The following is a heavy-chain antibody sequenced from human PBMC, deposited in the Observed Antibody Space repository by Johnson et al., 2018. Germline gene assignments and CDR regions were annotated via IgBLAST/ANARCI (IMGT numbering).Heavy chain of an antibody. CDR3: ARDGDYHYYYYMDV. CDR1: GFTFSSYA. Sequence: QVQLVQSGGGVVQPGRSLRLSCAASGFTFSSYAMHWVRQAPGKGLEGVALISYDGSHKYYADSVKGRFLISRDNSKNTLYLQMNSLRPDDTAVYSCARDGDYHYYYYMDVWGKGTTVTVSS. CDR2: ISYDGSHK. J-gene: IGHJ6*03. V-gene: IGHV3-30*03. D-gene: IGHD2-15*01.